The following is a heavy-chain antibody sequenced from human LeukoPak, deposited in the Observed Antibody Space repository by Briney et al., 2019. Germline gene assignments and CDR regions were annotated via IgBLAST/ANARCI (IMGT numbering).Heavy chain of an antibody. D-gene: IGHD6-19*01. J-gene: IGHJ3*01. V-gene: IGHV4-39*01. CDR1: GGSTSSSTYY. CDR3: ARQFPGGLAGAAFDF. Sequence: PSETLSLTCTVSGGSTSSSTYYWAWIRQPPGKGLEWIGNIYYSGTTYYNPSLKSRVIISVDTSKNQFSLNLSSVTAADTAIYYCARQFPGGLAGAAFDFWGQGTMVTVSS. CDR2: IYYSGTT.